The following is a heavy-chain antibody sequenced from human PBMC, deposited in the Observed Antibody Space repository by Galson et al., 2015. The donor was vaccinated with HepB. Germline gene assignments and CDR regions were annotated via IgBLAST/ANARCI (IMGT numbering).Heavy chain of an antibody. CDR3: ARDGGLRAGAGGTFYYGMDV. D-gene: IGHD3-16*01. V-gene: IGHV3-30-3*01. CDR2: ISYVGNNK. J-gene: IGHJ6*02. CDR1: GFTFGTHA. Sequence: SLRLSCAASGFTFGTHAMHWVRQAPGKGLEWVTTISYVGNNKYYRDSVEGRFTISRDYSKNTLDLQMNSLRLEDTAVYYCARDGGLRAGAGGTFYYGMDVWGQGTTVTVSS.